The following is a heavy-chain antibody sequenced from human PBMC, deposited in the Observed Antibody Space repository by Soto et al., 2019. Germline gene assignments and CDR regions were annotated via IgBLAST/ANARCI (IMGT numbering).Heavy chain of an antibody. J-gene: IGHJ5*02. Sequence: QVQLVQSGAEVKKPGSSVKVSCKASGGTFSSYAISWVRQAPGQGLEWMGGIIPIFGTANYAQKFQGRVTITADESTSTDYMELSSLRSEDTAVYYCARSGYSSLYNWFDPWGQGTLVTVSS. V-gene: IGHV1-69*12. CDR3: ARSGYSSLYNWFDP. CDR2: IIPIFGTA. CDR1: GGTFSSYA. D-gene: IGHD5-18*01.